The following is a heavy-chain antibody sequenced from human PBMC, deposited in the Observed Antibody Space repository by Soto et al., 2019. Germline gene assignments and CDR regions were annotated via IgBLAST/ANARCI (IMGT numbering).Heavy chain of an antibody. CDR2: NSSSSSYI. CDR3: ARDVGDFSGGRCYPGVLAY. J-gene: IGHJ4*02. CDR1: GFTFSSYS. V-gene: IGHV3-21*01. Sequence: GGSLRLSCAASGFTFSSYSINWVRQAPGKGLEWVSSNSSSSSYIYYADSVKGRFTISRDNAKNSLYLQMNSLRAEDTAVYYCARDVGDFSGGRCYPGVLAYWGKGSLVTVPS. D-gene: IGHD2-15*01.